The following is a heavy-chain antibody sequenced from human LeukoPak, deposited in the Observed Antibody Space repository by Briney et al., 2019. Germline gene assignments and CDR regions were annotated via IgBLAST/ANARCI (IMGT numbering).Heavy chain of an antibody. CDR3: ARAHSGYDLVWFDP. V-gene: IGHV3-9*01. Sequence: PGRSLRLSCAASGFTFDDYAMHWVRQAPGKGLEWVSGISWNSGSIGYADSVKGRFTISRDNAKNSLYLQMNSLRAEDTAVYYCARAHSGYDLVWFDPWGQGTLVTVSS. CDR2: ISWNSGSI. J-gene: IGHJ5*02. CDR1: GFTFDDYA. D-gene: IGHD5-12*01.